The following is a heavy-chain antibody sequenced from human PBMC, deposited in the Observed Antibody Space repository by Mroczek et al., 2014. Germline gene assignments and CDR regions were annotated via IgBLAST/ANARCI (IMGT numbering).Heavy chain of an antibody. V-gene: IGHV4-39*01. D-gene: IGHD5-12*01. CDR2: IYYSGST. CDR3: ARRTRYSGYVFDY. Sequence: QVQLQQWGPGLVKPSETLSLTCTVSGGSISSSSYYWGWIRQPPGKGLEWIGSIYYSGSTYYNPSLKSRVTISVDTSKNQFSLKLSSVTAADTAVYYCARRTRYSGYVFDYWGQGTLVTVSS. J-gene: IGHJ4*02. CDR1: GGSISSSSYY.